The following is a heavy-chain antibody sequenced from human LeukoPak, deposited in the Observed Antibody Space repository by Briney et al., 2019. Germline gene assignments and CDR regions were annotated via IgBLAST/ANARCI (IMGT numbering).Heavy chain of an antibody. J-gene: IGHJ6*02. CDR1: GFTFSSYW. V-gene: IGHV3-74*01. CDR2: INSDASST. CDR3: ASRNTYYYYGIDV. D-gene: IGHD1-14*01. Sequence: PGGSLRLSCAASGFTFSSYWMHWVRRAPGKGLVWVSHINSDASSTGYADSVKGRFTISRDNAKNTLYLQMNSLRAEDTAVYYCASRNTYYYYGIDVWGQGTTVTVSS.